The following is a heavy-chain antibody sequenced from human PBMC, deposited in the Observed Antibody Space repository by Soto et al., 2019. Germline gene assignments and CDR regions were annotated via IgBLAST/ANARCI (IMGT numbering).Heavy chain of an antibody. CDR2: IRPDGSDP. V-gene: IGHV3-7*01. Sequence: EVQLVESGGGLVQPGGSLRLSCAASGFTFSHSWLSWVRQAPGKRLERVANIRPDGSDPYYVDSVKGRFSISRDNAKNSLYLQMNSLRAEDTAVYYCARDPEWGAVDIWGRGTMVTVSS. CDR1: GFTFSHSW. D-gene: IGHD1-26*01. J-gene: IGHJ3*02. CDR3: ARDPEWGAVDI.